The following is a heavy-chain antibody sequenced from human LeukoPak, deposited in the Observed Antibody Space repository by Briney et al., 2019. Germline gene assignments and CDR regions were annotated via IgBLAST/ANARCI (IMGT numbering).Heavy chain of an antibody. CDR2: IYTSGST. Sequence: PSETLSLTCTVSGGSISSYYWSWIRQPAGKGLEWIGRIYTSGSTNYNPSLKSRVTMSVDTSKNQFSLKLSSVTAADTAVYHCATGPGAAIFLAYYYYMDVWGKGTTVTVSS. J-gene: IGHJ6*03. CDR3: ATGPGAAIFLAYYYYMDV. CDR1: GGSISSYY. D-gene: IGHD5-12*01. V-gene: IGHV4-4*07.